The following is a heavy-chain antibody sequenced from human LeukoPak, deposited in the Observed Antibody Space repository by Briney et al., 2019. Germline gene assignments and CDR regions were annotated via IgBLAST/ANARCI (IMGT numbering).Heavy chain of an antibody. D-gene: IGHD3-10*01. Sequence: SETLSLTCAVYGGSFSGYYWSWIRQPPGKGLEWIGEINHSGSTNYNPSLKSRVTISVDTSKNQFSLKLSSVTAADTAVYYCARGGSITMVRGVSYYFDYWGQGTLVTVSS. CDR2: INHSGST. V-gene: IGHV4-34*01. J-gene: IGHJ4*02. CDR3: ARGGSITMVRGVSYYFDY. CDR1: GGSFSGYY.